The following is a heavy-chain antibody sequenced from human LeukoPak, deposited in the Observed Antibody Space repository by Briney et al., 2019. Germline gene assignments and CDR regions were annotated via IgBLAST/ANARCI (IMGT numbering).Heavy chain of an antibody. CDR2: IIPIFGTA. Sequence: ASVRVSCKASGYTFTSYAISWVRQAPGQGLEWMGGIIPIFGTANYAQKFQGRVTIATDESTSTAYMELSSLRSEDTAVYYCARGYQLPPAPIDYWGQGTLVTVSS. D-gene: IGHD2-2*01. V-gene: IGHV1-69*05. CDR3: ARGYQLPPAPIDY. CDR1: GYTFTSYA. J-gene: IGHJ4*02.